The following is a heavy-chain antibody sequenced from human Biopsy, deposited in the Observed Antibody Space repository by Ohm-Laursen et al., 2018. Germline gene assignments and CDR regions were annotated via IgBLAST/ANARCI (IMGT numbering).Heavy chain of an antibody. CDR1: GESFNGYY. Sequence: SDTLSLTCPVYGESFNGYYWSWIRQTPGKGLEWTGEINHSGRTNYNPSLKSRVTISVDTSKNQFSLKVRSVTAADTAVYYCVRGVDYYDPYHYYALDVWGQGTAVTVSS. CDR3: VRGVDYYDPYHYYALDV. CDR2: INHSGRT. J-gene: IGHJ6*02. V-gene: IGHV4-34*01. D-gene: IGHD3-22*01.